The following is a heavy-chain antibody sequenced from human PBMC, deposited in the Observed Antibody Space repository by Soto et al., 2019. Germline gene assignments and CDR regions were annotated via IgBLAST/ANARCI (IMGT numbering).Heavy chain of an antibody. CDR3: ARLTSYDSSGDYCY. D-gene: IGHD3-22*01. CDR1: GFTFSSYS. CDR2: ISSSSSYI. J-gene: IGHJ4*02. Sequence: EVQLVESGGGLVKPGGSLRLSCAPSGFTFSSYSMNWVRQAPGKGLEWVSSISSSSSYIYYADSVKGRFTISRDNAKNARYLQMNSLRAEDTAVYYCARLTSYDSSGDYCYWGQGTLVTVSS. V-gene: IGHV3-21*01.